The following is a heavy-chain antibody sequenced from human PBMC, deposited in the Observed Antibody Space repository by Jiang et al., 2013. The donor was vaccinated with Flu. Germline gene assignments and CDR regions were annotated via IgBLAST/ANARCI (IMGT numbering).Heavy chain of an antibody. Sequence: KPTQTLTLTCTFSGFSLSTSGVGVGWIRQPPGKALEWLALIYWDDDKRYSPSLKSRLTITKDTSKNQVVLAMTNMDPVDTATYYCAHRGVQQLFDYWGQGTLVTVSS. D-gene: IGHD6-13*01. CDR2: IYWDDDK. V-gene: IGHV2-5*02. CDR1: GFSLSTSGVG. J-gene: IGHJ4*02. CDR3: AHRGVQQLFDY.